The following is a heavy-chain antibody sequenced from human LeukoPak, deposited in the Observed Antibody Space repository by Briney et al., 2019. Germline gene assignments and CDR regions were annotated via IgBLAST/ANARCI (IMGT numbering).Heavy chain of an antibody. V-gene: IGHV4-61*08. J-gene: IGHJ4*02. CDR1: GASVGSAGYY. D-gene: IGHD1-26*01. CDR2: IYYISNT. Sequence: SETLSLTCTVSGASVGSAGYYWSWIRQPPGGALEGCEYIYYISNTNYNPSLRSRVTMSVDPSKNQFSLKLNSVTAADTAVYYCARTQSQSGSYRYYFGYWGQGTLVTVSS. CDR3: ARTQSQSGSYRYYFGY.